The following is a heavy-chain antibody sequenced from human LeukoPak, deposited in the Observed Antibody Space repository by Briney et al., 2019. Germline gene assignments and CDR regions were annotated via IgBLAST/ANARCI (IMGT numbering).Heavy chain of an antibody. D-gene: IGHD1-26*01. CDR1: GGSFSGYY. J-gene: IGHJ4*02. Sequence: SETLSLTCAVYGGSFSGYYWSWIRQPPGKGLEWIGEINHSGSTNYNPSLKSRVTISVDTSKNQFSLKLSSVTAADTAVYYCAMTISGSSIFDYWGQGALITVSS. CDR2: INHSGST. CDR3: AMTISGSSIFDY. V-gene: IGHV4-34*01.